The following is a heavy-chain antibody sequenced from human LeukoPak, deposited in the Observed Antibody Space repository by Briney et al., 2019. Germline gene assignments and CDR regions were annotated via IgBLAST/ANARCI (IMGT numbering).Heavy chain of an antibody. CDR3: ARFDCSGGSCSGIGRRNWFDP. CDR2: IYTSGST. Sequence: PSETLSLTCTVSGSSISSGSYYWSWIRQPAGKGLEWIGRIYTSGSTNYNPSLKSRVTISVDTSKNQFSLKLSSVTAADTAVYYCARFDCSGGSCSGIGRRNWFDPWGQGTLVTVSS. V-gene: IGHV4-61*02. J-gene: IGHJ5*02. CDR1: GSSISSGSYY. D-gene: IGHD2-15*01.